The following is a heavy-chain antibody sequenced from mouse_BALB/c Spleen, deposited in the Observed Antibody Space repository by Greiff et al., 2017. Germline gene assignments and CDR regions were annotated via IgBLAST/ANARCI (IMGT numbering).Heavy chain of an antibody. D-gene: IGHD2-4*01. CDR2: IWSGGST. CDR3: ARNEDDYDGFDY. V-gene: IGHV2-2*02. CDR1: GFSLTSYG. J-gene: IGHJ2*01. Sequence: VVESGPGLVQPSQSLSITCTVSGFSLTSYGVHWVRQSPGKGLEWLGVIWSGGSTDYNAAFISRLSISKDNSKSQVFFKMNSLQANDTAIYYCARNEDDYDGFDYWGQGTTLTVSS.